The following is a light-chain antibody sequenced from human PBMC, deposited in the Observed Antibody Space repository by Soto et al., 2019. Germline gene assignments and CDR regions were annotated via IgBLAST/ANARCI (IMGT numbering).Light chain of an antibody. CDR1: QSLSSDY. CDR3: QQYGSSPT. V-gene: IGKV3-20*01. CDR2: DAS. Sequence: ILLTESPGTLSLSPGETVTLSCNTSQSLSSDYLAWYQQKFGQAPRLLIDDASRRATGIPERFSGSGSGTDFTLTINRLEPEDFAVYYCQQYGSSPTFGLGTKVDIK. J-gene: IGKJ1*01.